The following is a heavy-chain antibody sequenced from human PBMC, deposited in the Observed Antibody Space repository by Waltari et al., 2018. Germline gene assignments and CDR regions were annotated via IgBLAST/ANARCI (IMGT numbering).Heavy chain of an antibody. Sequence: QVQLQESGPGLVKPSETLSLTCSVSGGSVSSGSHYWSWIRQPPGKGLEWIGFIYYSGSTNDNPSLKSRVTISVDMSKNHFALKLTSVTAADTALYYCARITVTTPKYYFDFWGQGTLVTVSS. J-gene: IGHJ4*02. CDR1: GGSVSSGSHY. V-gene: IGHV4-61*01. CDR2: IYYSGST. D-gene: IGHD4-17*01. CDR3: ARITVTTPKYYFDF.